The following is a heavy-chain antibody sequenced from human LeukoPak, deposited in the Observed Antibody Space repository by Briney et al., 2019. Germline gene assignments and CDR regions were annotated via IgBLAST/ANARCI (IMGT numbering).Heavy chain of an antibody. CDR3: ARQIYYYDSSGYYSDAFDI. J-gene: IGHJ3*02. CDR1: GGSISSSSYY. Sequence: SETLSLTCTVSGGSISSSSYYWGWIRQPPGKGLEWIGSIYYTGSTYYNPSLKSRVTISVDTSKNQFSLKLISVTAADTAVYYCARQIYYYDSSGYYSDAFDIWGQGTMVTVSS. V-gene: IGHV4-39*01. CDR2: IYYTGST. D-gene: IGHD3-22*01.